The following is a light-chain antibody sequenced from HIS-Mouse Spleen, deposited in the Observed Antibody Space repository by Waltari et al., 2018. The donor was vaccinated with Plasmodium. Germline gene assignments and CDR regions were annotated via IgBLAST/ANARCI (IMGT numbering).Light chain of an antibody. CDR2: DAS. CDR1: QSVSSY. CDR3: QQRSNWPWT. V-gene: IGKV3-11*01. Sequence: EIVLTQSPATLSLSPGERATLSYRASQSVSSYLAWYQPKPGQAPRLLIYDASNRATGIPARFSGSGSGTDFTLTISSLEPEDFAVYYCQQRSNWPWTFGQGTKVEIK. J-gene: IGKJ1*01.